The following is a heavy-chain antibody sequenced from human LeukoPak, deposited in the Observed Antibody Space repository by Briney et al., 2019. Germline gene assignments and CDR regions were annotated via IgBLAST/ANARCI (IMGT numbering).Heavy chain of an antibody. CDR2: IYTNGTT. CDR1: GGSLSSYY. V-gene: IGHV4-4*07. CDR3: AREGIIDAFDI. Sequence: PSETLSLTCTASGGSLSSYYWSWIRQPAGKGLELIGRIYTNGTTNYNPSLKSRVTISVDTSKNQFSLKLSSVTAADTAVYYCAREGIIDAFDIWGQGTVVTVSS. J-gene: IGHJ3*02.